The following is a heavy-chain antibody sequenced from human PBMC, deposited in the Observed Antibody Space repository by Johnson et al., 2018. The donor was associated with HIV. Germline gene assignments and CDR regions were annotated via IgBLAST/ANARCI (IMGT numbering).Heavy chain of an antibody. Sequence: QVQLVESGGGVVQPGRSLRLSCAASGFTFSSYGMHWVRQAPGKGLEWVAVISYDGSNKYYADSVKGRFTISRDNSKNTLYLQMNSLRPEDTAVYYCTTDRGSSWYPPDAFDMWGQGTMVTVSS. CDR1: GFTFSSYG. CDR2: ISYDGSNK. J-gene: IGHJ3*02. D-gene: IGHD6-13*01. CDR3: TTDRGSSWYPPDAFDM. V-gene: IGHV3-30*03.